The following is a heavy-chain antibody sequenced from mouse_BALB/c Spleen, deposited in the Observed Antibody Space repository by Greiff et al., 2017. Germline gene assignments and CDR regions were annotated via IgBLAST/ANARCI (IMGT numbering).Heavy chain of an antibody. CDR1: GYTFTSYW. J-gene: IGHJ3*01. D-gene: IGHD2-5*01. V-gene: IGHV1S22*01. CDR2: IYPGSGST. CDR3: TRGNSNWFAY. Sequence: LQQPGSELVRPGASVKLSCKASGYTFTSYWMHWVKQRPGQGLEWIGNIYPGSGSTNYDEKFKSKATLTVDTSSSTAYMQLSSLTSEDSAVYYCTRGNSNWFAYWGQGTLVTVSA.